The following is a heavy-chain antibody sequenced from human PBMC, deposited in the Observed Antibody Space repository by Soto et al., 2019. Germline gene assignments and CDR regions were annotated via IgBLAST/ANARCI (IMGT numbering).Heavy chain of an antibody. D-gene: IGHD3-10*01. Sequence: GGSLRLSCAASGFTFSSYAIHWVRQAPGKGLEWVAVISYDGSNKYYADSVKGRFTISRDNSKNTLYLQMNSLRAEDTAVYYCARDTDGSGSYSWFDPWGQGTLVTVSS. CDR1: GFTFSSYA. V-gene: IGHV3-30-3*01. CDR3: ARDTDGSGSYSWFDP. CDR2: ISYDGSNK. J-gene: IGHJ5*02.